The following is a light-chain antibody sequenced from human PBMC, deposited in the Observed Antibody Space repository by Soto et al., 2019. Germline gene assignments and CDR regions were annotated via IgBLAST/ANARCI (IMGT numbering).Light chain of an antibody. V-gene: IGKV1-5*03. Sequence: DIQMTQSPSTLSASVGDRVTISCRASQSISNWLAWYQQKPGKAPKVLIHKASSLESGVPSRFSGSGSGTEFTLTISSLQPDDFATYYCRQYISYPVTFGGGTKVEIK. J-gene: IGKJ4*01. CDR2: KAS. CDR1: QSISNW. CDR3: RQYISYPVT.